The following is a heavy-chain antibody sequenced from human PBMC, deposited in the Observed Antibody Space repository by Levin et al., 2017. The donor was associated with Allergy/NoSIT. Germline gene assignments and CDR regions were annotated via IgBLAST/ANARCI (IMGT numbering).Heavy chain of an antibody. Sequence: SGPTLVKPTQTLILTCTFSGFSLSTSGMCVSWIRQPPGKALEWLALIDWEDDKYYRASVKTRLTISKDTSKNQVVLTMTNMDPVDTATYFCARMVRSGWYDFFDLWGQGTLVTVSS. CDR2: IDWEDDK. D-gene: IGHD6-19*01. J-gene: IGHJ4*02. V-gene: IGHV2-70*01. CDR1: GFSLSTSGMC. CDR3: ARMVRSGWYDFFDL.